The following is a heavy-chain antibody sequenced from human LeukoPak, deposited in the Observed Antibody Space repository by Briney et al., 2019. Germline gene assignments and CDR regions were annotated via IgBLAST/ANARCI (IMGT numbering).Heavy chain of an antibody. V-gene: IGHV3-21*01. Sequence: GRSLRLSCAASGFTFSSYSMNWVRQAPGKGLEWVSSISSSSSYIYYADSVKGRFTISRDNAKNSLYLQVNSLRAEDTAVYYCARDPKYSSTDYWGQGTLVTVSS. CDR1: GFTFSSYS. D-gene: IGHD6-13*01. CDR2: ISSSSSYI. J-gene: IGHJ4*02. CDR3: ARDPKYSSTDY.